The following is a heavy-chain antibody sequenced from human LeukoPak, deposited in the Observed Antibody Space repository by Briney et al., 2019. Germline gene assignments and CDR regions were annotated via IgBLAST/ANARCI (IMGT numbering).Heavy chain of an antibody. CDR2: ISSSSSTI. J-gene: IGHJ4*02. CDR3: AIYWNYGY. CDR1: GFTFSSYS. Sequence: PGGSLRLSCAASGFTFSSYSMNWVRQAPGQGLEWVSYISSSSSTIYYTDSVKGRFTISRDNAKNSLYLQMNSLRAEDTAVYYCAIYWNYGYWGQGTLVTVSS. V-gene: IGHV3-48*01. D-gene: IGHD1-7*01.